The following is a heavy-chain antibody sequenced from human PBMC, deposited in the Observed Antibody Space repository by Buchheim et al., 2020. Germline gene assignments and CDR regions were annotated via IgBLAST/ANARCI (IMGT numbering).Heavy chain of an antibody. V-gene: IGHV1-8*01. CDR3: ARGRYYSGGSCYSFHYADY. Sequence: QVQLVQSGAEVKKPGASVKVSCKASGYTFTSYDINWVRQATGQGLEWMGWMNPNSGNTGYAQKFQGRVTMTRNTSISTAYMGLSRLRSEDTAVYYCARGRYYSGGSCYSFHYADYWGQGTL. CDR1: GYTFTSYD. D-gene: IGHD2-15*01. CDR2: MNPNSGNT. J-gene: IGHJ4*02.